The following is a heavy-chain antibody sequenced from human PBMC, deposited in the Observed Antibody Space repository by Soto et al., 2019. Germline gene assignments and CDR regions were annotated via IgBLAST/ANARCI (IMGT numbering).Heavy chain of an antibody. D-gene: IGHD2-2*01. CDR2: IYYSGST. Sequence: SETLSLTCTVSGGSISSGGYYWSWIRQHPGKGLEWIGYIYYSGSTYYNPPLKSRVTISVDTSKNQFSLKLSSVTAADTAVYYCARDITRYGMDVWGQGTTVTVSS. J-gene: IGHJ6*02. CDR1: GGSISSGGYY. V-gene: IGHV4-31*03. CDR3: ARDITRYGMDV.